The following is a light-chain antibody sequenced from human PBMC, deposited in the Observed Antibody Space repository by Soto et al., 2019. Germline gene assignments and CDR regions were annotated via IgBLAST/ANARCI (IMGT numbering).Light chain of an antibody. J-gene: IGKJ1*01. CDR2: GAS. CDR1: QSVSSSY. V-gene: IGKV3-15*01. Sequence: TESPGTLSLSPGERATLSCRASQSVSSSYLAWYQQKPGQAPRLLIYGASTRATGIPARFSGSGSGTEFTLTISSLQSEDFAVYYCQHYNNWPRTFGQGTKVDIK. CDR3: QHYNNWPRT.